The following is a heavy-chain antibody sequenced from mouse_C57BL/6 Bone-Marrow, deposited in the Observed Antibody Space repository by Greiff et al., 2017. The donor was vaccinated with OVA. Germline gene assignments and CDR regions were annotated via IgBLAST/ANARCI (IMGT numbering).Heavy chain of an antibody. CDR3: ARCSY. CDR2: INPNNGGT. J-gene: IGHJ3*01. CDR1: GYTFTDYY. V-gene: IGHV1-26*01. Sequence: EVQLQQSGPELVKPGASVKISCKASGYTFTDYYMNWVQQSHGKSLEWIGAINPNNGGTSYNQKFKGKATLTVDKSSSTAYMELRSLTSEDSAVYYCARCSYWGQGTLVTVSA.